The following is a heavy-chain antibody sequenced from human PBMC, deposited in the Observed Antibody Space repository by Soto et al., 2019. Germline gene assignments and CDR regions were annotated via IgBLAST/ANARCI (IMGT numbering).Heavy chain of an antibody. CDR1: GFPLRSCA. J-gene: IGHJ6*02. CDR3: AKDTYVSFLYGMDV. Sequence: EVHLLKSGGGLVQPGGSLRLSCAASGFPLRSCAMSWVRQAPGKGLEWVSGISGPDGRRHYADSVRGRVTVSRDESKNTLYLQMNSLRAEDTAIYYCAKDTYVSFLYGMDVWGQGTKVTVSS. V-gene: IGHV3-23*01. D-gene: IGHD3-22*01. CDR2: ISGPDGRR.